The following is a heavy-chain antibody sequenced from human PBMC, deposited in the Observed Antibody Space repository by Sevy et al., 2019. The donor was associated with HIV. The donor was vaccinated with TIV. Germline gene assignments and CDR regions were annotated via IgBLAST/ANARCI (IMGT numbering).Heavy chain of an antibody. CDR1: GFTFSSYW. V-gene: IGHV3-7*03. CDR2: IKQDGSEK. D-gene: IGHD2-15*01. J-gene: IGHJ3*02. CDR3: ARGEGYCSGGSCYAWGAFDI. Sequence: GGSLRLSCAASGFTFSSYWMSWVRQAPGKGLEWVANIKQDGSEKYYVDSVKGRFTISRDNAKNSLYLQMNSRTAEDTDVYYCARGEGYCSGGSCYAWGAFDIWRQGTMVTVSS.